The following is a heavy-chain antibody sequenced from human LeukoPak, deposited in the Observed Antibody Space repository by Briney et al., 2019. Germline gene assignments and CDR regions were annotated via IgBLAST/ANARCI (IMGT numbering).Heavy chain of an antibody. CDR2: INHSGST. J-gene: IGHJ4*02. V-gene: IGHV4-39*07. Sequence: PSETLSLTCTVSGGSVSSGSYYWSWIRQPPGKGLEWIGEINHSGSTNYNPSLKSRVTISVDTSKNQFSLKLSSVTAADTAVYYCARGPTPLDYWGQGTLVTVSS. D-gene: IGHD2-15*01. CDR3: ARGPTPLDY. CDR1: GGSVSSGSYY.